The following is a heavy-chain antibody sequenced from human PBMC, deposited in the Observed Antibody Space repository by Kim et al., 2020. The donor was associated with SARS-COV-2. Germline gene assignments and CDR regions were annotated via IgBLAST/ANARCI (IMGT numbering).Heavy chain of an antibody. CDR1: GFTFSNYA. CDR2: FSGDGDYT. CDR3: AKAPGPRGFCGDDCYSHWLDS. D-gene: IGHD2-21*02. J-gene: IGHJ4*02. Sequence: GGSLRLSCVTSGFTFSNYAMTWVRQAPGKGLEWVSTFSGDGDYTYYADSVKGRFTVSRDDSRNTLFLQMNRLRPEDTAIYYCAKAPGPRGFCGDDCYSHWLDSWGQGTLVTVSS. V-gene: IGHV3-23*01.